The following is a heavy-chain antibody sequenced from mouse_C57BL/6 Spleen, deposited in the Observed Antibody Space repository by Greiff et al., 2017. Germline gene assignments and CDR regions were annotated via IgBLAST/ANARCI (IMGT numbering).Heavy chain of an antibody. J-gene: IGHJ2*01. CDR1: GYTFTDYN. CDR3: ARRDNGGGYYLDY. Sequence: VQLQQSGPELVKPGASVKISCKASGYTFTDYNMDWVKQSHGKSLEWIGDINPNNGGTIYNQKFKGKATLTVDKSSSTAYMELRSLTSEDTAVYYCARRDNGGGYYLDYWGQGTTLTVSS. V-gene: IGHV1-18*01. CDR2: INPNNGGT. D-gene: IGHD1-2*01.